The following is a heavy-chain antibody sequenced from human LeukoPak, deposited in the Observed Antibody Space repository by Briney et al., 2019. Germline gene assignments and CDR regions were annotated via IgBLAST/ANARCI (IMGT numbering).Heavy chain of an antibody. D-gene: IGHD5-24*01. J-gene: IGHJ4*02. CDR1: GYTFTSYG. V-gene: IGHV1-18*01. CDR3: AREEGTFYTSRWATTLDY. Sequence: GASVKVSCKASGYTFTSYGISWVRQAPGQGLEWMGWISAYNGNTNYAQKLQGRVAMTTDTSTSTAYMEPRSLRSDDTAVYYCAREEGTFYTSRWATTLDYWGQGTLVTVSS. CDR2: ISAYNGNT.